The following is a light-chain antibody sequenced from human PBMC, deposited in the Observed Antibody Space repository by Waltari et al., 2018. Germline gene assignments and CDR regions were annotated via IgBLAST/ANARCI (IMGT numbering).Light chain of an antibody. V-gene: IGLV2-14*01. Sequence: QSAPTQPASVSESPGQSITISCTGTSSDVGGYNYVSWYQQHIGKAPKLMIYDVSKRPSGVSNRFSGSKSGNTASLTISGLQAEDEADYYCSSYTSSSTWVFGGGTKLTVL. J-gene: IGLJ3*02. CDR3: SSYTSSSTWV. CDR2: DVS. CDR1: SSDVGGYNY.